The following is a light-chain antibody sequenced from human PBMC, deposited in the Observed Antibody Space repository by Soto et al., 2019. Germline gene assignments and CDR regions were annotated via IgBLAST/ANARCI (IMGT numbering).Light chain of an antibody. CDR2: EVS. Sequence: QSALTQPASVSGSPGQSITISCTGTSSDVGGYKYVSWYQQLPGKAPKLMIYEVSNRPSGVSNRFSGSKSGNTASLTVSGLQPEDEADYHCSSYTSSTILPVVFGGGTKVTVL. CDR3: SSYTSSTILPVV. V-gene: IGLV2-14*01. CDR1: SSDVGGYKY. J-gene: IGLJ2*01.